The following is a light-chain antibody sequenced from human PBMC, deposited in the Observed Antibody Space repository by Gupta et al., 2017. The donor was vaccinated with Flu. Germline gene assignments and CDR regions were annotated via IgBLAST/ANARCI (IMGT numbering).Light chain of an antibody. V-gene: IGLV1-51*02. J-gene: IGLJ2*01. CDR3: GTWDRSMSAGV. CDR2: END. CDR1: SSTIGNNF. Sequence: VTLSCSGSSSTIGNNFVSWYQQLPGTAPKLLIYENDLRPSGIPDRFSGSKSATSATLGITGLQTGDEADYFCGTWDRSMSAGVFGGGTKLTVL.